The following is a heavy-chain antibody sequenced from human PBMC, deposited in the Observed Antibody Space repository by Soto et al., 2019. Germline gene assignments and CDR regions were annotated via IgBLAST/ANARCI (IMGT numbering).Heavy chain of an antibody. CDR1: GFTFSSYG. J-gene: IGHJ4*02. CDR2: ISYDGSNK. V-gene: IGHV3-30*18. CDR3: AKDRGVGATRAPDY. D-gene: IGHD1-26*01. Sequence: GGSLRLSCAASGFTFSSYGMHWVRQAPGKGLEWVAVISYDGSNKYYADSVKGRFTISRDNSKNTLYLQMNSLRAEDTAVYYCAKDRGVGATRAPDYWGQGTLVTVSS.